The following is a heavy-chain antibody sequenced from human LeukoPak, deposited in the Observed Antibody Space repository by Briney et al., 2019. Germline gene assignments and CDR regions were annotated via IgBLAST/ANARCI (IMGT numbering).Heavy chain of an antibody. V-gene: IGHV7-4-1*02. J-gene: IGHJ1*01. CDR2: INTNAGNP. CDR1: GYTFTSYA. Sequence: ASVKVSCKASGYTFTSYAMNWVRQAPGQGLEWMGWINTNAGNPTYAQGFTGRFVFSLDTSVSTAYLQISSLKAEDTAVYYCARDREQQLWGYSAEYFQHWGQGTLVTVSS. D-gene: IGHD6-13*01. CDR3: ARDREQQLWGYSAEYFQH.